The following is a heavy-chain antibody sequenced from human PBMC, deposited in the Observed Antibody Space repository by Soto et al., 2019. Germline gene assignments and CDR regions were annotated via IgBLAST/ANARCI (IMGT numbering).Heavy chain of an antibody. CDR1: GFTFSSYA. Sequence: GGSLRLSCAASGFTFSSYAMGWVRQAPGKGLEWVSAISGSGGSTYYADSVKGRFTISRDNSKNTLYLQMNSLRAEDTAVYYCATVPLYDSRSGYYFQHWGQGTLVTVSS. CDR2: ISGSGGST. CDR3: ATVPLYDSRSGYYFQH. D-gene: IGHD3-3*01. V-gene: IGHV3-23*01. J-gene: IGHJ1*01.